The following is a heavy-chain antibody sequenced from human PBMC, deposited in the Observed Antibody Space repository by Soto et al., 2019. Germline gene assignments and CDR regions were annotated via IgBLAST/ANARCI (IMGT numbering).Heavy chain of an antibody. V-gene: IGHV3-33*01. Sequence: GGSLRLSCAASGFTFSSYGMHWVRQAPGKGLEWVAVIWYDGSNKYYADSVKGRFTISRDNSKNTLYLQMNSLRAEDTAVYYCARAWRYSSGWYGDYWGEGTLVTVSS. CDR3: ARAWRYSSGWYGDY. D-gene: IGHD6-19*01. J-gene: IGHJ4*02. CDR2: IWYDGSNK. CDR1: GFTFSSYG.